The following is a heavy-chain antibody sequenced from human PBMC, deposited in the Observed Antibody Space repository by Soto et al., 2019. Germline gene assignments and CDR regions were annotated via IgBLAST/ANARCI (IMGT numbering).Heavy chain of an antibody. CDR3: ARDSATPFGY. J-gene: IGHJ4*02. CDR1: GGTFSSYT. Sequence: QVQLVQSGAEVKKPGSSVKVSCKASGGTFSSYTISWVRQAPGQGLEWMGRIIPILGIANYAQKFQGRVTITADKSTSTAYMELSRLRSEDTAVYSCARDSATPFGYWGQGTLVTVSS. V-gene: IGHV1-69*08. CDR2: IIPILGIA. D-gene: IGHD2-15*01.